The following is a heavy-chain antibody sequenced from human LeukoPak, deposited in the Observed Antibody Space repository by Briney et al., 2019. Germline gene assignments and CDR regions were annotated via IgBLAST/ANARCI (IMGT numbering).Heavy chain of an antibody. V-gene: IGHV3-11*04. D-gene: IGHD3/OR15-3a*01. CDR3: ARPTWTNYMDV. Sequence: LSLTCTVSGGSISSSSYYWGWIRQAPGKGLEWVSYISRSGSTIFYADSVKGRFTISRDNAKNSVSLQMNSLRAEDTAVYFCARPTWTNYMDVWGKGTAVTISS. J-gene: IGHJ6*03. CDR1: GGSISSSSYY. CDR2: ISRSGSTI.